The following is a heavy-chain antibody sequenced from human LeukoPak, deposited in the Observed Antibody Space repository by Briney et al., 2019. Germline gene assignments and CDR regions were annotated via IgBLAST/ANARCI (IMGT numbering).Heavy chain of an antibody. J-gene: IGHJ4*02. V-gene: IGHV3-23*01. CDR1: GFTFSNYA. CDR2: ITGSGGRT. Sequence: GGSLRLSCAASGFTFSNYAMSWVRQAPGKGLEWVSAITGSGGRTYYADSVKGRFTISRDNAKNSLYLQMNSLRAEDTALYYCARGWEQMGLGYWGQGTLVTVSS. CDR3: ARGWEQMGLGY. D-gene: IGHD4-23*01.